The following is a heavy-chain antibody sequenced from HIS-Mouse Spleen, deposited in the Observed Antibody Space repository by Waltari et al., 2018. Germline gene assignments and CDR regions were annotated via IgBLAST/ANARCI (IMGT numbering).Heavy chain of an antibody. CDR3: ARSNWYFDY. D-gene: IGHD7-27*01. J-gene: IGHJ4*02. CDR2: IYSGGST. CDR1: GFTVSSNY. V-gene: IGHV3-66*01. Sequence: EVQLVESGGGLVQPGGSLRLSGAASGFTVSSNYMSWVRQAPGKGLEWVSVIYSGGSTYYADSVKGRFTISRDNSKNTMYLQLNSLRAEDTAVYYCARSNWYFDYWGQGTLVTVSS.